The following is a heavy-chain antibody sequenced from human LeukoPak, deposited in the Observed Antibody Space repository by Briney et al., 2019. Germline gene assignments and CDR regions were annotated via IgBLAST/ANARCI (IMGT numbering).Heavy chain of an antibody. D-gene: IGHD3-10*01. Sequence: SETLSLTCTVSGGSITSSNYYWGWIRQPPGKGLEWIGSFYYSGSTNYNPSLKSRVTISVDTSKNQFSLKLSSVTAADTAVYYCARMILWFGERAFDIWGQGTMVTVSS. CDR3: ARMILWFGERAFDI. CDR1: GGSITSSNYY. CDR2: FYYSGST. J-gene: IGHJ3*02. V-gene: IGHV4-39*07.